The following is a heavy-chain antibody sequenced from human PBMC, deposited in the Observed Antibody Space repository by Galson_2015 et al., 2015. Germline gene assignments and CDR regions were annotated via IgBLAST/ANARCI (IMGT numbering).Heavy chain of an antibody. CDR2: INAGNGNT. J-gene: IGHJ6*02. V-gene: IGHV1-3*01. Sequence: KASGYTFTSYAMHWVRQAPGQRLEWMGWINAGNGNTKYSQKFQGRVTITRDTSASTAYMELSSLRSEDTAVYYCARCRNWNEDYYGMDVWGQGTTVTVSS. D-gene: IGHD1-1*01. CDR3: ARCRNWNEDYYGMDV. CDR1: GYTFTSYA.